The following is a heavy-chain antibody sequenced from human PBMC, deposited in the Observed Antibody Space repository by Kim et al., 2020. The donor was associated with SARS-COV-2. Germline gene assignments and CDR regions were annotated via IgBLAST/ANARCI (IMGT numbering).Heavy chain of an antibody. D-gene: IGHD3-22*01. CDR1: GGSISSYY. Sequence: SETLSLTCTDSGGSISSYYWSWIRQPAGKGLEWIGRIYTSGSTNYNPSLKSRVTMSVDTSKNQFSLKLSSVTAADTAVYYCARNTYYYDSSGFRYWYFDLWGRGTLVTVSS. CDR2: IYTSGST. CDR3: ARNTYYYDSSGFRYWYFDL. J-gene: IGHJ2*01. V-gene: IGHV4-4*07.